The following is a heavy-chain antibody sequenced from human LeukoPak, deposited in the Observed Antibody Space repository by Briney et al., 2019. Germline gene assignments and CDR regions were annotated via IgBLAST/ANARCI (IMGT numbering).Heavy chain of an antibody. CDR1: GFTFGSYW. CDR2: IKGDGSST. J-gene: IGHJ4*02. Sequence: GGSLRLSCAASGFTFGSYWMHWVRHTPGKGLVWVSRIKGDGSSTSYADSVKGRFTISRDNAKNTLYLQMNSLRAEDTAVYYCARDGYSFGHDFDYWGQGTLVTVSS. CDR3: ARDGYSFGHDFDY. V-gene: IGHV3-74*01. D-gene: IGHD5-18*01.